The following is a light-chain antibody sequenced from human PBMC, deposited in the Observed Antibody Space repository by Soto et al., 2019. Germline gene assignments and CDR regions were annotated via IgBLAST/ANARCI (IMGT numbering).Light chain of an antibody. CDR3: NSHTISNTRV. V-gene: IGLV2-14*01. Sequence: QSVLTQPASVSGSPGQSITISCTGTSSDVGAYNHVSWYQHHPGKAPKLMIYDVSNRPSGVSNRFSGSKSGYTASPNISGLLAEDEADYYCNSHTISNTRVFGTGTQVTVL. CDR1: SSDVGAYNH. J-gene: IGLJ1*01. CDR2: DVS.